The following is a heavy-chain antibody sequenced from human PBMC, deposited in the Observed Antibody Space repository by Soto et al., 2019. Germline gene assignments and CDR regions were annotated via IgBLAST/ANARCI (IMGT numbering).Heavy chain of an antibody. CDR2: INHSGST. J-gene: IGHJ4*02. CDR3: ARLRGGIFGPSDD. D-gene: IGHD3-3*01. Sequence: SETLSLTCAVYGGSFSGYYWSWIRQPPGKGLEWIGGINHSGSTTYNPSLKSRVIISIDTPMKQFSLKLRSVTAADTGVYCCARLRGGIFGPSDDWGQGSQVTVSS. CDR1: GGSFSGYY. V-gene: IGHV4-34*01.